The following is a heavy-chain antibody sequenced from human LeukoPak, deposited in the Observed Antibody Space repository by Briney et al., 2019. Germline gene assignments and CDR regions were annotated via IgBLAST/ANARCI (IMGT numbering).Heavy chain of an antibody. CDR1: GFTFSSYW. Sequence: GGSLRLSCAASGFTFSSYWMSWVRQAPGKGLEWVANIKQEGSEKYYVDSVKGRFTISRDNAKNSLYLQMNSLRAEDTAVYYCARAGMATIITPPFYYFDYWGQGTLVTVSS. CDR3: ARAGMATIITPPFYYFDY. CDR2: IKQEGSEK. V-gene: IGHV3-7*01. J-gene: IGHJ4*02. D-gene: IGHD5-12*01.